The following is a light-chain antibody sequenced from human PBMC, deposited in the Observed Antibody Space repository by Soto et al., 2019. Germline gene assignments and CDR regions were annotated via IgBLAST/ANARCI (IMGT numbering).Light chain of an antibody. J-gene: IGKJ4*01. CDR3: QQSYSPPPH. Sequence: DIQMTQSPSSLSASVGDRVTITCRASHNIRSYLNWYQQRPGKAPKLLIYGASSLESGVPPRFSGSGSGTDFTLTIGGLQPEDFATYHCQQSYSPPPHFGGGTKVEIK. CDR1: HNIRSY. V-gene: IGKV1-39*01. CDR2: GAS.